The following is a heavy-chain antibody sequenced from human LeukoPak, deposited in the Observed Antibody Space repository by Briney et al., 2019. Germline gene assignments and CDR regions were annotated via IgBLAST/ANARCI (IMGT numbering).Heavy chain of an antibody. CDR1: GGSFSGYY. J-gene: IGHJ6*04. Sequence: SETLSLTCAVYGGSFSGYYWSWIRQPPGKGLEWTGEINHSGSTNYNPSLKSRVTISVDTSKNQFSLKLSSVTAADTAVYYCARGLKTATKSGYCSGGSCRTHYYGMDVWGKGTTVTVSS. V-gene: IGHV4-34*01. D-gene: IGHD2-15*01. CDR2: INHSGST. CDR3: ARGLKTATKSGYCSGGSCRTHYYGMDV.